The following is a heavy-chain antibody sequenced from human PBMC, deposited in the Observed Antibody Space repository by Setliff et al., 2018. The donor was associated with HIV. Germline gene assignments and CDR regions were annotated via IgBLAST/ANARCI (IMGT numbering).Heavy chain of an antibody. CDR1: GGSISSGPYY. V-gene: IGHV4-39*07. D-gene: IGHD4-17*01. CDR2: IYYDGST. Sequence: SETLSLTCTVSGGSISSGPYYWGWIRQPPGKGREWIGNIYYDGSTYYNPSLKSRVTISIDTSNNQISLRLSSVTAADTAMYYCVRDDYGYNGKGFDYWGPGTLVTVSS. J-gene: IGHJ4*02. CDR3: VRDDYGYNGKGFDY.